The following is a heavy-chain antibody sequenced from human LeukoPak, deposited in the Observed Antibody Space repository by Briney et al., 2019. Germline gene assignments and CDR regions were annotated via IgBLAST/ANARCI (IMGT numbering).Heavy chain of an antibody. V-gene: IGHV3-53*01. D-gene: IGHD3-22*01. J-gene: IGHJ3*02. Sequence: GGSLRLSCAASGFMFSSNWMSWVRQAPGKGLEWVSVIYSGGSTYYADSVKGRFTISRDNSKNTLYLQMNSLGAEDTAVYYCARCDSSGYNDAFDIWGQGTMVTVSS. CDR1: GFMFSSNW. CDR3: ARCDSSGYNDAFDI. CDR2: IYSGGST.